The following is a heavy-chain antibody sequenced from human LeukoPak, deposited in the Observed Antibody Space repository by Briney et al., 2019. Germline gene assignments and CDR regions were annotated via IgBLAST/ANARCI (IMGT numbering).Heavy chain of an antibody. Sequence: GGSLRLSCVGSGFTFSTHGMDWVRQAPGKGLEWVSGIGGSGIGHSTHYADSVKGRFTISRDNSKNMVYLQMDSLRAEDTALYYCARDSGWLRYHDWGQGALVTVSS. J-gene: IGHJ4*02. CDR1: GFTFSTHG. D-gene: IGHD5-12*01. V-gene: IGHV3-23*01. CDR2: IGGSGIGHST. CDR3: ARDSGWLRYHD.